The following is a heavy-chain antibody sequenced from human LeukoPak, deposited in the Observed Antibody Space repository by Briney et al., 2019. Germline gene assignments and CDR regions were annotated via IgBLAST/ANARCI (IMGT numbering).Heavy chain of an antibody. CDR1: GFTFSTYS. D-gene: IGHD1-26*01. CDR2: ISSSGSTI. J-gene: IGHJ4*02. CDR3: ARGGWEPYFDY. Sequence: GGSLRLSCAASGFTFSTYSMNWVRKAPGKGLEWVSYISSSGSTIYYTDSVKGRFTISRDNAKSSLYLQMNSLRAEDTAVYYCARGGWEPYFDYWGQGTLVTVSS. V-gene: IGHV3-48*04.